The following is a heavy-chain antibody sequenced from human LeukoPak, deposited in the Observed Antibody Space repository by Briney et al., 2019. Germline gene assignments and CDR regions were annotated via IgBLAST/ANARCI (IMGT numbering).Heavy chain of an antibody. CDR1: GGSFSGYY. CDR3: AILLALERGDGYSSPIDS. D-gene: IGHD5-24*01. Sequence: SETLSLTCAVYGGSFSGYYWSWIRQPPGKGLEWIGEINHSGSTNYNPSLKSRVTISVDTSKNQFSLKLSSVTAADTAVYYCAILLALERGDGYSSPIDSWGQGTLVTVSS. CDR2: INHSGST. V-gene: IGHV4-34*01. J-gene: IGHJ4*02.